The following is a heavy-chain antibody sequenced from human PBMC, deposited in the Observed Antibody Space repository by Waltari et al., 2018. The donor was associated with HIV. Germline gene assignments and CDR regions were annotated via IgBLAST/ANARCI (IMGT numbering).Heavy chain of an antibody. Sequence: QVQLVQSGAEVTKTGSSVKVSCKASGGTFSSEAISWVRQAPGQGLEWMGGIIPIFGTANYAQKFQVRVTITADESTSTAYMELSSLRSEDTAVYYCALFVEMATTHYFDYWGQGTLVTVSS. CDR3: ALFVEMATTHYFDY. CDR2: IIPIFGTA. V-gene: IGHV1-69*01. D-gene: IGHD5-12*01. J-gene: IGHJ4*02. CDR1: GGTFSSEA.